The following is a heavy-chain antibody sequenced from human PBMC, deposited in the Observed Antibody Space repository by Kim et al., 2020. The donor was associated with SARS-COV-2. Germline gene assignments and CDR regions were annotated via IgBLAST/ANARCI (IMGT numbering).Heavy chain of an antibody. J-gene: IGHJ4*02. CDR3: ARDGEDYDILTGYQPFDY. Sequence: KGVFTISRDNAKNSLYLQMNSLRAEDTALYYCARDGEDYDILTGYQPFDYWGQGTLVTVSS. V-gene: IGHV3-20*03. D-gene: IGHD3-9*01.